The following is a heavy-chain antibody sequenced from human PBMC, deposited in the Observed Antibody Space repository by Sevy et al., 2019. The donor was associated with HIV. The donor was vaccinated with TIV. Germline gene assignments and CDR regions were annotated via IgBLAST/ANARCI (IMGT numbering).Heavy chain of an antibody. D-gene: IGHD3-10*01. V-gene: IGHV3-9*01. CDR2: ISWNSGSI. J-gene: IGHJ5*02. Sequence: GGSLRLSCAASGFTFDDYAMHWVRQAPGKGLEWVSGISWNSGSIGYADSVKGRFTISRDNAKNSLYLQMNSLRAEDTALYYCAKDISALIGSVYYYGSGSYYEGNWFDPWGQGTLVTVSS. CDR1: GFTFDDYA. CDR3: AKDISALIGSVYYYGSGSYYEGNWFDP.